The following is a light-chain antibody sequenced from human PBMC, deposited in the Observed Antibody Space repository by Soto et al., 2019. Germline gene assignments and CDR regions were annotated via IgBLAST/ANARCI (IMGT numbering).Light chain of an antibody. J-gene: IGKJ1*01. CDR3: QQYNNYWT. CDR1: QSISIW. CDR2: KAS. Sequence: DIQVTQSPSTLSASVGDRVTVTCRASQSISIWLAWYQQKPGKAPKLLIYKASSLESGVPSRFSGSGSGTEFTLTISSLQPDDFATYYCQQYNNYWTFGQGTKVEIK. V-gene: IGKV1-5*03.